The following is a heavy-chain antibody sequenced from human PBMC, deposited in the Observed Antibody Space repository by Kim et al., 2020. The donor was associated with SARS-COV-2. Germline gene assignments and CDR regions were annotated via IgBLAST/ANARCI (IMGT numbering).Heavy chain of an antibody. J-gene: IGHJ6*02. CDR3: PRTEGSGRFSSALDV. D-gene: IGHD3-10*01. V-gene: IGHV4-59*12. Sequence: SETLSLTCTVSDGSIRNYYLSWIRQPPGKGLEWMGYMYDTGSADYSPPFKSRATISLEKSKNNSSLKVNSVTAADTAVYYCPRTEGSGRFSSALDVWG. CDR2: MYDTGSA. CDR1: DGSIRNYY.